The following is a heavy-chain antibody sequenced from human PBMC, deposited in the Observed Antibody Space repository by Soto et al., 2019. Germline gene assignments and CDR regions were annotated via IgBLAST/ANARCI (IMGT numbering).Heavy chain of an antibody. V-gene: IGHV3-23*01. J-gene: IGHJ3*02. CDR1: GFICSSYD. Sequence: GGSLRLSCAASGFICSSYDMSWVRQAPGKGLEWVSTILVGGSTHYPDSVKGRFTISRDNSKNTVFPQMNSLTAGDTAVYYCAKATATGGGAFDICGQGTMVTVSS. CDR2: ILVGGST. CDR3: AKATATGGGAFDI. D-gene: IGHD2-8*02.